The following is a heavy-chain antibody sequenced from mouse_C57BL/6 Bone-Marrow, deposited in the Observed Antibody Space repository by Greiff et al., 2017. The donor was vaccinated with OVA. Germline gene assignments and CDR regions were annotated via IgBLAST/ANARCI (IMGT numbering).Heavy chain of an antibody. V-gene: IGHV5-4*01. Sequence: EVKLVESGGGLVKPGGSLKLSCAASGFTFSSYAMSWVRQTPEKRLEWVATISDGGSYTYYPDNVKGRFTISRDNAKNNLYLQMSHLKSEDTAMYYCARDRLLRFLYYFDYWGQGTTLTVSS. J-gene: IGHJ2*01. D-gene: IGHD1-1*01. CDR1: GFTFSSYA. CDR3: ARDRLLRFLYYFDY. CDR2: ISDGGSYT.